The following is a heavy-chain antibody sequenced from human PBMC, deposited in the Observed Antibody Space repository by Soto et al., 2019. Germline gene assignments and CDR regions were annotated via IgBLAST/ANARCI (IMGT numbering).Heavy chain of an antibody. Sequence: ASVKVSCKASGYTFTSYGISWVRQSPGQGLEWMGWISAYNGNTNYAQKLQGRVTMTTDTSTSTAYMELRSLRSDDTAVYYCARLNRDFWSGYGMDVWGQGTTVTVSS. CDR2: ISAYNGNT. D-gene: IGHD3-3*01. J-gene: IGHJ6*02. CDR3: ARLNRDFWSGYGMDV. V-gene: IGHV1-18*01. CDR1: GYTFTSYG.